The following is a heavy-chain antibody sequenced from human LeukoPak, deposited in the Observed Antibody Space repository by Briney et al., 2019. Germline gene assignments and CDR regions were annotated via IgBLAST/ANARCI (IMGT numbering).Heavy chain of an antibody. J-gene: IGHJ6*02. V-gene: IGHV4-34*01. CDR3: ARVRITGTSPIYYYYGMDV. Sequence: SETLSLTCAVYGGSFSGYYWSWIRQPPGKGLEWIGEINHSGSTNYNPSLKSRVTISVDTSKNQFSLKLSSVTAADTAVYYCARVRITGTSPIYYYYGMDVWGQGTTVTVSS. D-gene: IGHD1-20*01. CDR1: GGSFSGYY. CDR2: INHSGST.